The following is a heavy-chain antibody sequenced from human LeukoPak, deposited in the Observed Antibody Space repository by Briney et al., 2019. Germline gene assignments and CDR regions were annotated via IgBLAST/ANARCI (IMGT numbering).Heavy chain of an antibody. V-gene: IGHV3-23*01. D-gene: IGHD3-16*01. CDR1: GFTFSGHS. J-gene: IGHJ6*02. Sequence: GGSLRLSCAASGFTFSGHSMTWVRQTPGKGLEWVSVIFGNGVKTYYADSLKGRFTISRDNSKSTLYPQMNSLRADDTAVYYCARVGDWSNYFGMDAWGQGTTVPVSS. CDR3: ARVGDWSNYFGMDA. CDR2: IFGNGVKT.